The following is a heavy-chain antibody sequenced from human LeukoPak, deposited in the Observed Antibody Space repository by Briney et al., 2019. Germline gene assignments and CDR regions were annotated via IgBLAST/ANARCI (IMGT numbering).Heavy chain of an antibody. CDR3: ARDYDGY. V-gene: IGHV1-8*02. J-gene: IGHJ4*02. CDR2: MNPNSGNT. CDR1: GYTFTSYG. Sequence: ASVKVSCKASGYTFTSYGISWVRQAPGQGLEWMGWMNPNSGNTGYAQKFQGRVTMTRNTSISTAYMELSSLRSEDTAVYYCARDYDGYWGQGTLVTVSS.